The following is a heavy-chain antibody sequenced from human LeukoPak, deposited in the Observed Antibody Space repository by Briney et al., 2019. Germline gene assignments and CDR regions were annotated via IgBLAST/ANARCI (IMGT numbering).Heavy chain of an antibody. Sequence: GASVKVSCKASGGSFNDCAITWVRHAPGQGLEWMGSIIPVLDIANYARRFQGRDTITADKSTSTAYMELSSLTSEDTAMYYCARDQGLAAPPPYGLDVWGQGTTVIVSS. CDR3: ARDQGLAAPPPYGLDV. D-gene: IGHD2-15*01. V-gene: IGHV1-69*04. CDR1: GGSFNDCA. CDR2: IIPVLDIA. J-gene: IGHJ6*02.